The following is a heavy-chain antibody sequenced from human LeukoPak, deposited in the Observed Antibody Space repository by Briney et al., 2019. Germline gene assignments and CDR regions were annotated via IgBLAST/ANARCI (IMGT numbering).Heavy chain of an antibody. CDR2: ISYDGSNK. CDR3: AREVRGMDV. CDR1: GFTFSSYA. D-gene: IGHD3-10*01. Sequence: GGSLRLSCAASGFTFSSYAMHWVRQAPGKGLEWVAVISYDGSNKYYADSVKGRFTISRDNSKNTLYLQMNSLRAEDTAVYYCAREVRGMDVWGQGTTVTVSS. J-gene: IGHJ6*02. V-gene: IGHV3-30-3*01.